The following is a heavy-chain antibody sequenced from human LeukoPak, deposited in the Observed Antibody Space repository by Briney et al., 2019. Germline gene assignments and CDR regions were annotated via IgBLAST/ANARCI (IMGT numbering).Heavy chain of an antibody. CDR2: IYTSGST. D-gene: IGHD1-7*01. CDR3: ARSWRGANYD. V-gene: IGHV4-4*09. CDR1: GGSISSYY. Sequence: PSETLSLTCTVSGGSISSYYWSWIRQPPGKGLEWIGYIYTSGSTNYNPSLKSRVTISVDTSKNQFSLKQSSVTAADTAVYYCARSWRGANYDWGQGTLVTVSS. J-gene: IGHJ4*02.